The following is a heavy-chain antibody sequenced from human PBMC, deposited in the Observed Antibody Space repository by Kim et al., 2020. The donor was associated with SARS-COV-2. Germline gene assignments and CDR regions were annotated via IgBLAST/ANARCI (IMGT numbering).Heavy chain of an antibody. CDR2: IIPIFGTA. D-gene: IGHD2-2*01. V-gene: IGHV1-69*13. CDR1: GGTFSSYA. J-gene: IGHJ4*02. CDR3: ARALAPIGYCSSTSCHDLGY. Sequence: SVKVSCKASGGTFSSYAISWVRQAPGQGLEWMGGIIPIFGTANYAQKFQGRVTITADESTSTAYMELSSLRSEDTAVYYCARALAPIGYCSSTSCHDLGYWGQGTLVAVSS.